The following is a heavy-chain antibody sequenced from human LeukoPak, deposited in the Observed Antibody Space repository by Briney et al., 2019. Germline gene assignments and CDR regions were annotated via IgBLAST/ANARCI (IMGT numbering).Heavy chain of an antibody. CDR1: GGSISSYY. Sequence: SETLSLTCTVSGGSISSYYWSWIRQPPGKGLEWIGYIYYSGSTNYNPSLKSRVTISVDTSKNLFSLRLSSVTAADTAVYYCARSGYLPLFDYWGQGTLVTVSS. CDR2: IYYSGST. CDR3: ARSGYLPLFDY. J-gene: IGHJ4*02. V-gene: IGHV4-59*01. D-gene: IGHD3-3*01.